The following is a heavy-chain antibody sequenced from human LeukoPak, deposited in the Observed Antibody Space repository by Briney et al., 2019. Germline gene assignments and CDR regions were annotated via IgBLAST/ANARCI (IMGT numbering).Heavy chain of an antibody. J-gene: IGHJ3*02. CDR1: GFTFSTYE. Sequence: PGGSLRLSCAASGFTFSTYEMNWVRQAPGKGLEWVSYISISGTTIYYADSVKGRFNISRDNAKNSLYLQMNSLRVEDMAVYYCAREGLWGAARDAFDIWGQGTMVTVSS. D-gene: IGHD6-6*01. CDR2: ISISGTTI. CDR3: AREGLWGAARDAFDI. V-gene: IGHV3-48*03.